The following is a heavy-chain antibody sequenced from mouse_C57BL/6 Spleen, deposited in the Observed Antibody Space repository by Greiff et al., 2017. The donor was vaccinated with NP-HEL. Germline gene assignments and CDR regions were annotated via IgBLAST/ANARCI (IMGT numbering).Heavy chain of an antibody. CDR2: IYPGDGDT. J-gene: IGHJ4*01. CDR1: GYAFSSSW. D-gene: IGHD1-1*01. Sequence: VQLQQSGPELVKPGASVKISCKASGYAFSSSWMNWVKQRPGKGLEWIGRIYPGDGDTNYNGQFKGKATLTADKSSSTAYMQLSSLTSEDSACYSWASSTVVADYYAMDYWGQGTSVTVSS. V-gene: IGHV1-82*01. CDR3: ASSTVVADYYAMDY.